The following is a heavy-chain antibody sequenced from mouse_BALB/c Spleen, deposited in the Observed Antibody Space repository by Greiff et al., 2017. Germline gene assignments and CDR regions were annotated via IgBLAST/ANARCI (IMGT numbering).Heavy chain of an antibody. CDR1: GFTFSDYY. Sequence: EVKLVESGGGLVKPGGSLKLSCAASGFTFSDYYMYWVRQTPEKRLEWVATISDGGSYTYYPDSVKGRFTISRDNAKNNLYLQMSSLKSEDTAMYYCARGEVIYYGNYEVYFDYWGQGTTLTVSS. CDR2: ISDGGSYT. CDR3: ARGEVIYYGNYEVYFDY. D-gene: IGHD2-1*01. V-gene: IGHV5-4*02. J-gene: IGHJ2*01.